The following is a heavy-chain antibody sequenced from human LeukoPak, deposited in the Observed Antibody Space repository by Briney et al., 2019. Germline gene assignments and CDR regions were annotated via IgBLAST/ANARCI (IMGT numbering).Heavy chain of an antibody. Sequence: PGRSLGLSCAASGFSFRTYAMSWVRQAPGKGLEWVSAISDNSARTYYADSVKGRFTISRDNSKNTLFVQMNSLRAEDTAVYYCAREYDSSWPSWGQGTLVTVSS. D-gene: IGHD3-22*01. CDR2: ISDNSART. CDR3: AREYDSSWPS. J-gene: IGHJ5*02. CDR1: GFSFRTYA. V-gene: IGHV3-23*01.